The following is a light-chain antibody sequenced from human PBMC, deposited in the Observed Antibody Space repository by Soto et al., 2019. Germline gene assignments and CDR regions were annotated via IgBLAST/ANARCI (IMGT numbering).Light chain of an antibody. V-gene: IGLV2-14*03. J-gene: IGLJ2*01. CDR1: SSDIGAYNF. Sequence: QSALTQPASVSGSPGQSITISCTGTSSDIGAYNFVSWYQQHPGKAPKLMLYDVNIRTSGVSNRFSGSKSGNTASLTISGLQAEDGDDYYCTSWTTSTTMIFGGVTQLTVL. CDR2: DVN. CDR3: TSWTTSTTMI.